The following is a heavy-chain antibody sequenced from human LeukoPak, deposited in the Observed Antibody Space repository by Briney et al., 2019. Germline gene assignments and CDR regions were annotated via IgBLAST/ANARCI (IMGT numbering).Heavy chain of an antibody. D-gene: IGHD1-26*01. J-gene: IGHJ4*02. Sequence: ASVKVSCKASGYTFTSYGISWVRQAPGQGLEGMGWISAYNGNTNYAQKLQGRVTMTTDTSTSTAYMELRSLRSDDTAVYYCARDQEWELPYYFDYWGQGTLVTVSS. CDR1: GYTFTSYG. CDR3: ARDQEWELPYYFDY. CDR2: ISAYNGNT. V-gene: IGHV1-18*01.